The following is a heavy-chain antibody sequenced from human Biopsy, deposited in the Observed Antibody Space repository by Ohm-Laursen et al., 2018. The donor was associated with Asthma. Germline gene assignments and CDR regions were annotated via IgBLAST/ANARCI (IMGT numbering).Heavy chain of an antibody. D-gene: IGHD3-10*01. CDR2: ISKDASTH. CDR1: GFSFRHFA. V-gene: IGHV3-30*01. CDR3: VRDGSDDALDI. J-gene: IGHJ3*02. Sequence: SLRLSCSAAGFSFRHFAINWFRQAPGKGLEWVGVISKDASTHVYADSEKGRFTMARDNSKNKLDLQMNSLREEDTAVYYCVRDGSDDALDIWGQGTVVSVSS.